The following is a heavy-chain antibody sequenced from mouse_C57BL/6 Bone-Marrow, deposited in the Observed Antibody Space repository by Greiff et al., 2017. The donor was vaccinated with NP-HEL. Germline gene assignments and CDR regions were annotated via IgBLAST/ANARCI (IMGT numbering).Heavy chain of an antibody. V-gene: IGHV14-3*01. CDR1: GFTIKNTY. D-gene: IGHD1-1*01. J-gene: IGHJ4*01. Sequence: VQLQQSVAELVRPGASVTLSCPASGFTIKNTYMHWVQQRPEQGLEWIGRIAPANGTTKYAPKFQGTATITADTSSNTAYLQLGSLTSEDTAIYYCARDGSSRPMAMDYWGQGTSVTVSS. CDR3: ARDGSSRPMAMDY. CDR2: IAPANGTT.